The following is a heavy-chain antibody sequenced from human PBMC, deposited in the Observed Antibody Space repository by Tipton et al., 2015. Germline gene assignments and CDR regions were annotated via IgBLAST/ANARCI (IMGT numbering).Heavy chain of an antibody. J-gene: IGHJ6*02. CDR3: ARESIFGVIENYFYGMDV. CDR2: INPNSGDT. Sequence: VQLVQSGAEVKKPGASVKVSCKTGGYTFTGHYLYWVRQAPGQGLEWMGWINPNSGDTKYAQKFQGRVSMTRDTSTSTVYMELRSLRSDDTAVYYCARESIFGVIENYFYGMDVWGQGTTVTVSS. D-gene: IGHD3-3*01. CDR1: GYTFTGHY. V-gene: IGHV1-2*02.